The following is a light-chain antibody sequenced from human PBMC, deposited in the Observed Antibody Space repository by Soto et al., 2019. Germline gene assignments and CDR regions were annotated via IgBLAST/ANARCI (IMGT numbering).Light chain of an antibody. Sequence: TQYPGTLSLSPGERATLSCRASQSVSNYLAWYQQRPGQAPRLLIYDASNRATGIPARFSGGGSGTDFTLTISSLEPEDFAVYYCQQRSNWPPLTFGGGTNVEIK. CDR1: QSVSNY. J-gene: IGKJ4*01. CDR3: QQRSNWPPLT. CDR2: DAS. V-gene: IGKV3-11*01.